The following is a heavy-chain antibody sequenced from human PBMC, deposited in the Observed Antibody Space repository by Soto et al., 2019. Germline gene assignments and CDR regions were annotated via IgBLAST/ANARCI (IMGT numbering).Heavy chain of an antibody. CDR2: IYYSGST. J-gene: IGHJ5*02. CDR1: GGSISSGDYY. V-gene: IGHV4-30-4*01. D-gene: IGHD4-4*01. Sequence: PSETLSLTCTVSGGSISSGDYYWSWIRQPPGKGLEWIGYIYYSGSTYYNPSLKSRVTISVDTSKNQFSLKLSSVTAADTAVYYCARGLDDYSNYVPWFAPWGQGTLVTVSS. CDR3: ARGLDDYSNYVPWFAP.